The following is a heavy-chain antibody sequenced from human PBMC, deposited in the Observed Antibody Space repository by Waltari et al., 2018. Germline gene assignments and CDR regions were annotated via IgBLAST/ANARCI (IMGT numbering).Heavy chain of an antibody. J-gene: IGHJ6*02. CDR2: INHAGNT. Sequence: QVQLQQWGAGLLQPSETLSLTCAVYGGSFSGYYWGWIRQPPGKGLEWIGEINHAGNTNHNPSLRSRVTMLVDTSKSQFSLKVHSVTAADTAVYFRVRLEDCTGPGGNCYSGDSFAMDVWGQGTTVSVSS. D-gene: IGHD2-8*02. CDR3: VRLEDCTGPGGNCYSGDSFAMDV. V-gene: IGHV4-34*02. CDR1: GGSFSGYY.